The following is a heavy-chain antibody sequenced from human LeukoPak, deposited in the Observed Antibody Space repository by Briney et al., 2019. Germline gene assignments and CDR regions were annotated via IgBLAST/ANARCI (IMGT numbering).Heavy chain of an antibody. V-gene: IGHV3-7*01. CDR1: GFTFTKHW. J-gene: IGHJ4*02. D-gene: IGHD1-26*01. CDR3: ARDEVGGWLGY. Sequence: QPGGSLRLSCAASGFTFTKHWMSWVRQAPGKGLEWVANIKEDGREKKYVDSVKGRFTISRDNARNSVYLQMNSLRADDTAVYYCARDEVGGWLGYWGQGTLVTVSS. CDR2: IKEDGREK.